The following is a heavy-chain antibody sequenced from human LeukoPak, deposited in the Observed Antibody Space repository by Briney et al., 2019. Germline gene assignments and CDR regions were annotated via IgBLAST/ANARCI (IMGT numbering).Heavy chain of an antibody. Sequence: AGSLRLSCTASGVSFSDYWMTWVRQPPGKGLEWVGRIKPIATGGTTEYAAPVKGRFTISRDDSKNTVYLQMTSLESEDKAVYYCTTPPYWGQGTLVTVSS. CDR3: TTPPY. V-gene: IGHV3-15*01. CDR2: IKPIATGGTT. J-gene: IGHJ4*02. CDR1: GVSFSDYW.